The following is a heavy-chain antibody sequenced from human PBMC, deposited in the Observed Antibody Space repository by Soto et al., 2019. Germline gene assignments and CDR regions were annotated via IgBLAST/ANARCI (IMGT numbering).Heavy chain of an antibody. CDR3: ARDFTGWPPDGVDS. V-gene: IGHV1-18*01. D-gene: IGHD3-16*01. Sequence: QVHLVQSGAEVKMPGASVKVSCKASGFTFTSYAFTWVRQAPGQGLEWMGWISAYIGNTNYARNFRGRVTMTTDSSTSTVYMELRSLTSDDTAVYFCARDFTGWPPDGVDSWGQGTLVSVS. CDR1: GFTFTSYA. CDR2: ISAYIGNT. J-gene: IGHJ4*02.